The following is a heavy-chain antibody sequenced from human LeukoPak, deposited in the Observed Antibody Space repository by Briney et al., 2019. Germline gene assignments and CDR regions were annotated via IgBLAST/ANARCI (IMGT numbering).Heavy chain of an antibody. CDR1: GYTFTSYG. J-gene: IGHJ6*02. D-gene: IGHD2-21*01. CDR3: ARDGECYEKYYYYGMDV. V-gene: IGHV1-18*01. CDR2: ISAYIGNT. Sequence: ASVKVSCKASGYTFTSYGISWVRQAPGQGLEWMGWISAYIGNTNYAQKLQGRVTMTTDTSTSTAYMELRSLRSDDTAVYYCARDGECYEKYYYYGMDVWGQGTTVTVSS.